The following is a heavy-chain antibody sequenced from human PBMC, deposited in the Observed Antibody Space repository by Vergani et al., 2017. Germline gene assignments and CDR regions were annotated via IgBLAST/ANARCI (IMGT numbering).Heavy chain of an antibody. D-gene: IGHD6-6*01. CDR1: GFTFSAYS. CDR3: ARARPSYSSSSGWFDP. CDR2: ISSSSSYI. J-gene: IGHJ5*02. Sequence: EVQLLESGGGLVQPGGSLRLSCAASGFTFSAYSMNWVRQAPGKGLEWVSSISSSSSYIYYADSVKGRFTISRDNAKNSLYLQMNSLRAEDTAVYYCARARPSYSSSSGWFDPWGQGTLVTVSS. V-gene: IGHV3-21*01.